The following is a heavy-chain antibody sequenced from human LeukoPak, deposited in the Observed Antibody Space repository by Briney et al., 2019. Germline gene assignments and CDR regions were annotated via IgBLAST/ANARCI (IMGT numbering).Heavy chain of an antibody. Sequence: SETLSLTCTVSGGSISSYYWSWIRQPPGKGLEWIGYISYSGSTNYNPSLRSRVTISVDTSKTQFSLKLNSVTAADTAVYYCARDRGDTTMAHPFDYWGQGTLVTVSS. CDR3: ARDRGDTTMAHPFDY. V-gene: IGHV4-59*01. CDR2: ISYSGST. CDR1: GGSISSYY. J-gene: IGHJ4*02. D-gene: IGHD5-18*01.